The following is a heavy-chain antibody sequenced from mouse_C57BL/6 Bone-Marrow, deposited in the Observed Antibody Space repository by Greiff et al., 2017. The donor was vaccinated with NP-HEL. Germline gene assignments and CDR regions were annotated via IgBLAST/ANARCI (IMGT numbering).Heavy chain of an antibody. CDR1: GYSITSDY. Sequence: EVQVVESGPGLAKPSQTLSLTCSVTGYSITSDYWNWIRKFPGNKLEYMGYLSYSGSTYYNPSLKSRISITRDTSKNQYYLQLNSVTTEDTATYYCARSPLWLRRNYYAMDYWGQGTSVTVSS. CDR2: LSYSGST. CDR3: ARSPLWLRRNYYAMDY. D-gene: IGHD2-2*01. J-gene: IGHJ4*01. V-gene: IGHV3-8*01.